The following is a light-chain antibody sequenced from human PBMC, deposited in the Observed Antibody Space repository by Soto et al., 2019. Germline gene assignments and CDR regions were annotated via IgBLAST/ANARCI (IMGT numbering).Light chain of an antibody. Sequence: QSALTQPPSASGSPGQSVTISCTGTSSDVGGYNYVSWYQQYPGKAPKLMIYEVSKRPSGVPDRFSGSKSGKTASLTVSGLQREDEADYYCTSYAGSNIGVFGGGTKVTVL. CDR2: EVS. J-gene: IGLJ3*02. V-gene: IGLV2-8*01. CDR1: SSDVGGYNY. CDR3: TSYAGSNIGV.